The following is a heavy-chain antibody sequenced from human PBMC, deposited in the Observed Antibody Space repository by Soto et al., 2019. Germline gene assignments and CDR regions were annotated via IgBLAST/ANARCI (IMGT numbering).Heavy chain of an antibody. V-gene: IGHV3-30-3*01. J-gene: IGHJ6*02. D-gene: IGHD2-2*02. CDR1: GFTFSSYA. CDR2: ISYDGSNK. Sequence: QVQLVESGGGVVQPGRSLRLSCAASGFTFSSYAMHWVRQAPGKGLEWVAVISYDGSNKYYADSVKGRFTISRDNSKNTLYLQMNSLRAEDTAVYYCASTRTIVVVPAAIGLDYYGMDVWGQGTTVTVSS. CDR3: ASTRTIVVVPAAIGLDYYGMDV.